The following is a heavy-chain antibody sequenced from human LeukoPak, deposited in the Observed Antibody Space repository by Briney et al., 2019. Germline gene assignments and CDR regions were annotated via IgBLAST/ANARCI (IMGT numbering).Heavy chain of an antibody. CDR3: ARETINSSHDY. CDR2: IYYSGST. J-gene: IGHJ4*02. Sequence: SETLSLTCTVSGGSISSYYWSWIRQPPGKGLEWIGYIYYSGSTNYNPSLKSRVTISVDTSKNQFSLELSSVTAADTAVYYCARETINSSHDYWGQGTLVTVSS. CDR1: GGSISSYY. D-gene: IGHD6-13*01. V-gene: IGHV4-59*01.